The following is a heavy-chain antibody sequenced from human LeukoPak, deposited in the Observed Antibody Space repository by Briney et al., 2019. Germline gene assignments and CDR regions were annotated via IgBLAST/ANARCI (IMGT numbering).Heavy chain of an antibody. V-gene: IGHV1-46*01. CDR1: GYSFTSYY. Sequence: ASVKVSCKTSGYSFTSYYMHWVRQAPGQGLEWMGILNPSGDNTNYAQRFEGRVTMTRDTSTSTVYMELNSLRSEDTAVYYCARLIGDYYDNSRSSYWHGHLDYWGQGALVTVSS. CDR3: ARLIGDYYDNSRSSYWHGHLDY. J-gene: IGHJ4*02. D-gene: IGHD3-22*01. CDR2: LNPSGDNT.